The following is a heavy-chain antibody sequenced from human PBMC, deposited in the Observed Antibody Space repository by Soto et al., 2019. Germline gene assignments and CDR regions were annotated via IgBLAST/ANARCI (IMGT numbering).Heavy chain of an antibody. CDR1: GFTFGNYG. CDR2: ISVSGGSGGRT. V-gene: IGHV3-23*01. Sequence: PGGSLRLSCAASGFTFGNYGMSWVRQAPGKGLEWVSGISVSGGSGGRTYYADSVKGRFTISRDNSKNTLSLQMNSLRAEDTALYYCATRNYFDNWGYYEYYFDYWGQGTLVTVSS. D-gene: IGHD3-22*01. J-gene: IGHJ4*02. CDR3: ATRNYFDNWGYYEYYFDY.